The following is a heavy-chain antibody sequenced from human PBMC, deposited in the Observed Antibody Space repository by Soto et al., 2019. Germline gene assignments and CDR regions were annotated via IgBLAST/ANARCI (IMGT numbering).Heavy chain of an antibody. CDR2: INAANGDT. CDR1: GYTFTSYG. J-gene: IGHJ5*02. V-gene: IGHV1-3*01. D-gene: IGHD6-13*01. CDR3: VRRHVSATGIDWFDP. Sequence: ASVKVSCKVSGYTFTSYGIHWVRQAPGQRLEWMGWINAANGDTKYSPKFQGRVTITRDTSASTAYMELSSLRSEDTAVYYCVRRHVSATGIDWFDPWGQGTLVTGSS.